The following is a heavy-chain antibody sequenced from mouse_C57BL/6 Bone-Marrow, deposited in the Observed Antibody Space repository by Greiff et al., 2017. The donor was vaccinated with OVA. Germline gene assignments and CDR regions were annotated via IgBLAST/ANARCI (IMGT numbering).Heavy chain of an antibody. D-gene: IGHD2-1*01. CDR2: IYPRSGNT. CDR1: GYTFTSYG. J-gene: IGHJ2*01. CDR3: ACDLIFYGNYGFDY. V-gene: IGHV1-81*01. Sequence: VQLQQSGAELARPGASVKLSCKASGYTFTSYGISWVKQRTGQGLEWIGEIYPRSGNTYYNEKFKGKATLTADKSSSTAYMELRSLTSEDYEVSFCACDLIFYGNYGFDYWGQGTTLTVSS.